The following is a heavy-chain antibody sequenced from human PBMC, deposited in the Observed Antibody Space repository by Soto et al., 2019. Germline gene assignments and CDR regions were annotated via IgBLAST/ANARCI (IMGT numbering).Heavy chain of an antibody. V-gene: IGHV1-69*01. CDR3: ARGRLFGDYGDLDY. D-gene: IGHD4-17*01. Sequence: QVQLVQSGTDVKKPGSSVKVSCKVSGGSYSNYAISWVRQAPGQGLEWMGGIIPMFTSPNYAQKFQDRVTITADESTTTAYMRLSSLTYDDTAVYYCARGRLFGDYGDLDYWGQGTLVTVSS. J-gene: IGHJ4*02. CDR1: GGSYSNYA. CDR2: IIPMFTSP.